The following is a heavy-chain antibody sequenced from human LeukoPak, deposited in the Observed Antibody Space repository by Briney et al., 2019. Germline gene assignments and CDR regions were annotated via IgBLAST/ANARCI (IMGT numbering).Heavy chain of an antibody. J-gene: IGHJ4*02. CDR1: GYSLTSYD. Sequence: GASVKVSCKASGYSLTSYDINWVRQAPGQGLDWMGWMNPNSGYTGYAQKFQGRVTFTRNPSINTAYMELSSLRSDDTAVYYCARAYDFWSGYPSGDYWGQGTLVTVSS. CDR2: MNPNSGYT. D-gene: IGHD3-3*01. CDR3: ARAYDFWSGYPSGDY. V-gene: IGHV1-8*03.